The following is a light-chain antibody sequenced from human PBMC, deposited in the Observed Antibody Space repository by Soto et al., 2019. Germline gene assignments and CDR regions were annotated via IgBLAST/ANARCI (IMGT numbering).Light chain of an antibody. CDR3: QQYHSTPKT. Sequence: DIVMTQSPDSLAVSLGERATINCKSSQSVLYSSNNKNYLAWYQQKPGQPPKLLIYWASTREFGVPDRFSGSGSGTDFKLTISSLQAEDVAVYYCQQYHSTPKTFGQGTKVEIK. CDR1: QSVLYSSNNKNY. V-gene: IGKV4-1*01. J-gene: IGKJ1*01. CDR2: WAS.